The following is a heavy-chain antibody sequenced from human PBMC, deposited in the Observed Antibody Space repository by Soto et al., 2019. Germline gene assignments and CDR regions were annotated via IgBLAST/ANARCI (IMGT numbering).Heavy chain of an antibody. Sequence: GGSLRLSCAAAGFTFSNYGMHWVRQAPGKGLEWVAIIWHDGNNKYYADSVRGRFIISRDNSKNRLYLQMNSLRAEDTAVYYCASDLVGASDSYGLDVWGQGTPVTVSS. CDR3: ASDLVGASDSYGLDV. D-gene: IGHD1-26*01. CDR1: GFTFSNYG. J-gene: IGHJ6*02. V-gene: IGHV3-33*01. CDR2: IWHDGNNK.